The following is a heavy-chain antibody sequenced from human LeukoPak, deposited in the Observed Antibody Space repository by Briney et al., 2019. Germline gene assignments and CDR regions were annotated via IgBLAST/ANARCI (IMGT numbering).Heavy chain of an antibody. CDR2: IKQDGSRI. D-gene: IGHD6-13*01. CDR3: ARDPGIAAAGTVGYFDF. V-gene: IGHV3-7*01. J-gene: IGHJ4*02. Sequence: PGGSLRLSCAASGFTLSSYWMSWVRQAPGKGLEWVANIKQDGSRIHYVDSVKGRFTISRDNAKNSLYLQMNSLRAEDTAVYYCARDPGIAAAGTVGYFDFWGQGPLVTVSS. CDR1: GFTLSSYW.